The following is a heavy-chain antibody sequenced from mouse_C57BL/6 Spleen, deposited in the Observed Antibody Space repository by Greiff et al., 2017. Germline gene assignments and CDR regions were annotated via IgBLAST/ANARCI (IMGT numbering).Heavy chain of an antibody. CDR1: GYAFSSSW. D-gene: IGHD2-4*01. J-gene: IGHJ4*01. CDR2: IYPGDGDT. Sequence: VQLQQPGPELVKPGASVKISCKASGYAFSSSWMNWVKQRPGKGLEWIGRIYPGDGDTNYNGKFKGKATLTADKSSSTAYMQLSSLTSEDSAVYFCAGDYDYYAMDDWGQGTSVTVSS. V-gene: IGHV1-82*01. CDR3: AGDYDYYAMDD.